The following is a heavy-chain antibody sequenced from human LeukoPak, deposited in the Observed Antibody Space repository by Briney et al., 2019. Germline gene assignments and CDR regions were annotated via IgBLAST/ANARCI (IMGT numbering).Heavy chain of an antibody. CDR1: GFTFSAFW. Sequence: PGGSLRLSCAASGFTFSAFWMHWVRHAPGKGLVWVSRINSDDSRTTYADSVKGRFTISRDNAKNTLYPQMNSLRAEDTAVYYCARGLVHDTSGYYSDYWGQGTLVTVSS. D-gene: IGHD3-22*01. J-gene: IGHJ4*02. V-gene: IGHV3-74*01. CDR2: INSDDSRT. CDR3: ARGLVHDTSGYYSDY.